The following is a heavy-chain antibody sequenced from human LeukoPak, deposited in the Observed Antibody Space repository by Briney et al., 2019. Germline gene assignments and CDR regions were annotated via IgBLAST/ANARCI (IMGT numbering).Heavy chain of an antibody. V-gene: IGHV4-4*07. CDR3: ARQIRAVGATAGNYYYYYMDV. J-gene: IGHJ6*03. CDR2: IYTSGST. D-gene: IGHD2-15*01. Sequence: SETLSLTCAVSGYSISSGYYWSWIRQPAGKGLEWIGRIYTSGSTNYNPSLKSRVTMSVDTSKNQFSLKLSSVTAADTAVYYCARQIRAVGATAGNYYYYYMDVWGKGTTVTVSS. CDR1: GYSISSGYY.